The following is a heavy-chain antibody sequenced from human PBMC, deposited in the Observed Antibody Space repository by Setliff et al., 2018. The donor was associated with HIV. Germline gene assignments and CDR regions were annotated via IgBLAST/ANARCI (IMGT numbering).Heavy chain of an antibody. CDR1: GGSISSGGYY. J-gene: IGHJ6*03. Sequence: PSETLSLTCTVSGGSISSGGYYWSWIRQHPGKGLEWIGYIYYTGSTYYNPSLKSRVTISIDTSKNQFSLKLRSVTAADTAVYYCAREHSGTYPDFSFYMDVWGKGTTVTVSS. V-gene: IGHV4-31*02. CDR3: AREHSGTYPDFSFYMDV. CDR2: IYYTGST. D-gene: IGHD1-26*01.